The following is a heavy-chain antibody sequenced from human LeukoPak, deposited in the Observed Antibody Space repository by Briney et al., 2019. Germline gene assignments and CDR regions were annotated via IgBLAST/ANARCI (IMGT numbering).Heavy chain of an antibody. Sequence: SETLSLTCTVSGGSISSGSYYWSWIRQPAGKGLEWIGRIYSSGSTDYNPSLKSRVTISVDTSKTHFPLKLSTVIAADTAVYYCARGVGYCSGGSCYRWYYFDYWGQGTLVTVSS. V-gene: IGHV4-61*02. CDR3: ARGVGYCSGGSCYRWYYFDY. CDR1: GGSISSGSYY. D-gene: IGHD2-15*01. J-gene: IGHJ4*02. CDR2: IYSSGST.